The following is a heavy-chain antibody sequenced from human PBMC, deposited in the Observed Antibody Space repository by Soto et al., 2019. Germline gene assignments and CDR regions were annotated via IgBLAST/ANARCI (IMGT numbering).Heavy chain of an antibody. CDR2: IYPSDSDT. V-gene: IGHV5-51*01. J-gene: IGHJ4*02. CDR1: GYNFACYW. D-gene: IGHD3-10*01. CDR3: ARGGWFGELFDY. Sequence: GECLTITCRCSGYNFACYWIAWVRQMPGKGLELMGIIYPSDSDTRYRPSFQGQVTISADKSISSAYLQWSSLRASDTAMYYCARGGWFGELFDYWGQGTLVTVST.